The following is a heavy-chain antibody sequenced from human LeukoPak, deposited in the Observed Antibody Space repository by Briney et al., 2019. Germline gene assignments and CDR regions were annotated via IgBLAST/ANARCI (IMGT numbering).Heavy chain of an antibody. CDR2: INLDGSEK. J-gene: IGHJ3*02. D-gene: IGHD3-22*01. CDR1: RFTFSNYW. CDR3: AKQKRITMIVVVMGAFDI. V-gene: IGHV3-7*03. Sequence: GGSLRLSCAASRFTFSNYWMTWVRQAPGKGLEWVASINLDGSEKFYVDSVKGRFTISRDNPKNSLYLQMNSLRAEDTAVYYCAKQKRITMIVVVMGAFDIWGQGTMVTVSS.